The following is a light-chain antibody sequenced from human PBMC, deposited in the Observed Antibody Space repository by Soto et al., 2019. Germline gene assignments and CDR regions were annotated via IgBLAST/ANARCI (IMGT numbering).Light chain of an antibody. CDR1: QSVSSN. CDR3: QQYGSSPWT. J-gene: IGKJ1*01. CDR2: GAS. V-gene: IGKV3-15*01. Sequence: EIVMTQSPATLSVSPGERATLSCRASQSVSSNLAWYQQKPGQAPRLLIYGASTRATGIPARFSGRGSGTGFTLTISRLEPEDFAVYYCQQYGSSPWTFGQGTKVDIK.